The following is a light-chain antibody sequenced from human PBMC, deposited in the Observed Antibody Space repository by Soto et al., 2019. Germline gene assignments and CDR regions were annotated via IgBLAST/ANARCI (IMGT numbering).Light chain of an antibody. CDR1: QSVRRY. Sequence: DIQMTQSPSSLSASIGDRVTITCRASQSVRRYLNWYQQKPGKAPKLLIYGASSLQSGVPSRFSGSGSETNFTLTISSLQPEDFATFYCQQSYTTLPTFGGGTKVEIK. CDR2: GAS. CDR3: QQSYTTLPT. J-gene: IGKJ4*01. V-gene: IGKV1-39*01.